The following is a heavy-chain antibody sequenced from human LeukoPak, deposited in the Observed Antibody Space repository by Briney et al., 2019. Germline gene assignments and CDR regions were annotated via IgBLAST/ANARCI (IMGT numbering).Heavy chain of an antibody. J-gene: IGHJ5*02. Sequence: PSETLSLTCTVSGGSISSGGYYWSWIRQHPGKGLEWIGFIYYSGSTYYNPSLKSRVTISVDTSKNQFSLKLSSVTAADTAVYYCARAVRAVPFDRWGQGTLVTVSS. CDR2: IYYSGST. D-gene: IGHD2-2*01. V-gene: IGHV4-31*03. CDR1: GGSISSGGYY. CDR3: ARAVRAVPFDR.